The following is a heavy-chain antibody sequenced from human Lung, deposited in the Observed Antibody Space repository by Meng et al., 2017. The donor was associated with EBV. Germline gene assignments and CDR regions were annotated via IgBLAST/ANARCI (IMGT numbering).Heavy chain of an antibody. CDR2: IYHSGST. D-gene: IGHD3-10*01. J-gene: IGHJ5*02. CDR3: ARGITMVRGVPGHWFDP. CDR1: GRSISSGGYS. V-gene: IGHV4-30-2*01. Sequence: LQRQESGSRLVQPSKILSLTCAVSGRSISSGGYSGSWTRQPPGKGLEWIGYIYHSGSTYYNPSLKSRVTISVDRSKNQFSLKLSSVTAADTAVYYCARGITMVRGVPGHWFDPWGQGTLVTVSS.